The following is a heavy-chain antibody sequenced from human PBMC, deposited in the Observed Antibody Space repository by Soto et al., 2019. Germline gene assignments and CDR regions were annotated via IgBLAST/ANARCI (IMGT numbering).Heavy chain of an antibody. J-gene: IGHJ6*02. CDR3: ARGRTSGEMDV. D-gene: IGHD3-10*01. Sequence: SETLSLTCAVYGGSFSGYYWSWIRQPPGKGLEWIGEINHSGSTNYNPSLKSRVTISVDTSKNQFSLKLSSVTAADTAVYYCARGRTSGEMDVWGQGTTVTVYS. CDR2: INHSGST. CDR1: GGSFSGYY. V-gene: IGHV4-34*01.